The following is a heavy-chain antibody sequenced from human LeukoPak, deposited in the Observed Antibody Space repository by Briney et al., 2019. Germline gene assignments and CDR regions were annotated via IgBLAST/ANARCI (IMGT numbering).Heavy chain of an antibody. Sequence: PGGSLRLSCAASGFVFSSYAMTWVRQPPGKGLEWIGEINHSGSTNYNPSLKSRVTISVDTSKNQFSLKLSSVTAADTAVYYCARRVNEYYDSSGYHNWFDPWGQGTLVTVSS. D-gene: IGHD3-22*01. CDR1: GFVFSSYA. CDR2: INHSGST. CDR3: ARRVNEYYDSSGYHNWFDP. J-gene: IGHJ5*02. V-gene: IGHV4-34*01.